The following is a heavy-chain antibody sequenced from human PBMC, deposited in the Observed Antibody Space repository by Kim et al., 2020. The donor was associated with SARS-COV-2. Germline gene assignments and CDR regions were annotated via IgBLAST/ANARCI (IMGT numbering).Heavy chain of an antibody. D-gene: IGHD3-22*01. Sequence: ASVKVSCKASGYTFTSYGISWVRQAPGQGLEWMGWISAYNGNTNYAQKLQGRVTMTTDTSTSTAYMELRSLRSDDTAVYYCARDRSPHLYYYDSSGYGGKNWFDPWGQGTLVTVSS. V-gene: IGHV1-18*01. CDR1: GYTFTSYG. CDR3: ARDRSPHLYYYDSSGYGGKNWFDP. CDR2: ISAYNGNT. J-gene: IGHJ5*02.